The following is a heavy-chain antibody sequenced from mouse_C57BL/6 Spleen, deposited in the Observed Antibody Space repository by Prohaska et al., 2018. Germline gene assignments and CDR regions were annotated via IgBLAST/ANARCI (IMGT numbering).Heavy chain of an antibody. V-gene: IGHV1-22*01. CDR3: ARGYYGSVFDY. CDR2: INPNNGGT. D-gene: IGHD1-1*01. Sequence: QSHGKSLEWIGYINPNNGGTSYNQKFKGKATLTVNKSSSTAYMELRSLTSEDSAVYYCARGYYGSVFDYWGQGTTLTVSS. J-gene: IGHJ2*01.